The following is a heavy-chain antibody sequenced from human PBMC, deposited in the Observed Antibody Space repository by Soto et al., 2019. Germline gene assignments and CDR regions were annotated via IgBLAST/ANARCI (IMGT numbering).Heavy chain of an antibody. CDR2: IWYDGSNK. V-gene: IGHV3-33*01. Sequence: GGSLRLSCAASGFTFSSYGMHWVRQAPGKGLEWVAVIWYDGSNKYYADSVKGRFTISRDNSKNTLYLQMNSLRAEDTAVYYCARDRPYDSSGPIDYWGQGTLVTVSS. D-gene: IGHD3-22*01. J-gene: IGHJ4*02. CDR3: ARDRPYDSSGPIDY. CDR1: GFTFSSYG.